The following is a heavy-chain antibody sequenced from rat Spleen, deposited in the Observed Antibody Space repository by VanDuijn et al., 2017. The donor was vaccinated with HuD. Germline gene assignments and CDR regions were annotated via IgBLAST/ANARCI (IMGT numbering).Heavy chain of an antibody. CDR1: GFSLTSYG. CDR3: ARWRYTTDWFAY. Sequence: QVQLKESGPGLVQPSQTLSLTCTVPGFSLTSYGVSWVRQPPGKGLEWIAAMSSGGNTYHNSVLKSRLSISRDTSKSQVFLKMNSLQAEDTAMYFCARWRYTTDWFAYWGQGTLVTVSS. V-gene: IGHV2S8*01. J-gene: IGHJ3*01. CDR2: MSSGGNT. D-gene: IGHD1-6*01.